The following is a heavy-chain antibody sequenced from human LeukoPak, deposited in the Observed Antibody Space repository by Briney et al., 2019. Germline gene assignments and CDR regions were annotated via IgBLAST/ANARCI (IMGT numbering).Heavy chain of an antibody. V-gene: IGHV1-8*01. Sequence: ASVKVSCKASGYTFTSYDNNWVRQATGQGREWMGWMKPNSGNTGYAQKFQGRVSMTRNTSISTAYMELSSLRSEDTAVYYCARLRMIVPGSWFDPWGQGTLVTVSS. CDR2: MKPNSGNT. D-gene: IGHD3-22*01. CDR3: ARLRMIVPGSWFDP. J-gene: IGHJ5*02. CDR1: GYTFTSYD.